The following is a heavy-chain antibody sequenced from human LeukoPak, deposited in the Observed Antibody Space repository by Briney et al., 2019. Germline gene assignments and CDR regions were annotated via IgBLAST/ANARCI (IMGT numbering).Heavy chain of an antibody. D-gene: IGHD6-19*01. J-gene: IGHJ4*02. CDR2: IYTSGST. CDR3: ARVPWDSSGWPYFDY. V-gene: IGHV4-4*07. CDR1: GGSISSYY. Sequence: SETLSLTCTVSGGSISSYYWSWIRQPAAKGLEWIGRIYTSGSTNYNPSLKSRVTMSVDTSKNQFSLKLSSVTAADTAVYYCARVPWDSSGWPYFDYWGQGTLVTVSS.